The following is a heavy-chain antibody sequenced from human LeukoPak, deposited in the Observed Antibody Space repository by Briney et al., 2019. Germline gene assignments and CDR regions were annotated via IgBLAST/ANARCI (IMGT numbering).Heavy chain of an antibody. V-gene: IGHV1-3*01. CDR3: ARRYSSSWYAPFDY. CDR1: GYTFTSCA. Sequence: ASVKVSCKASGYTFTSCAMHWVRQAPGQRLEWMGWINAGNGNTKYSQKFQGRVTITRDTSASTAYMELSSLRSEDTAVYYCARRYSSSWYAPFDYWGQGTLVTVSS. D-gene: IGHD6-13*01. J-gene: IGHJ4*02. CDR2: INAGNGNT.